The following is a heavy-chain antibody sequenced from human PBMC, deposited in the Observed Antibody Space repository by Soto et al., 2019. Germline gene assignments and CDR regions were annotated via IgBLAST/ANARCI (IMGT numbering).Heavy chain of an antibody. CDR1: GYTFASYG. Sequence: AASVKVSCKASGYTFASYGISWLRQAPGQGLEWMGWISAYNGNTKSAQKLQGRVTMTTDTSTSTAYMELRSLRSDDTAVYYCARDLAVGLVDYWGQGTLVTVSS. V-gene: IGHV1-18*01. J-gene: IGHJ4*02. CDR3: ARDLAVGLVDY. CDR2: ISAYNGNT. D-gene: IGHD5-12*01.